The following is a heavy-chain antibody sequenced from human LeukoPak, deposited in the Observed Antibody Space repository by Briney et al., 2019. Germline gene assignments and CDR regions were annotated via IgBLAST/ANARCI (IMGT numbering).Heavy chain of an antibody. CDR2: IIPIFGTA. J-gene: IGHJ5*02. CDR3: AKGKDIVVVPAAMPTWFDP. CDR1: GGTFSSYA. D-gene: IGHD2-2*01. V-gene: IGHV1-69*05. Sequence: SVKVSCKASGGTFSSYAISWVRQAPGQGLEWMGGIIPIFGTANYAQKFQGRVTITTDESTSTAYMALSSLRSEDTAVYYCAKGKDIVVVPAAMPTWFDPWGQGTLVTVSS.